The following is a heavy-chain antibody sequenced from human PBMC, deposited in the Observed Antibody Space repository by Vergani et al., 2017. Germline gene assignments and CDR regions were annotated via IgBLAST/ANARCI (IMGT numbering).Heavy chain of an antibody. V-gene: IGHV4-39*01. D-gene: IGHD1-1*01. CDR2: IYYSGST. Sequence: QLQLQESGPGLVKPSATLSLTCSVSGASIRSSNYYWGWIRQPPGKGLEWIASIYYSGSTYYNPSLKSRVTISVDTSKNQFSLKLSSVTAADTAVYYCARNWYVNGMDVWGQGTTVTVSS. CDR3: ARNWYVNGMDV. J-gene: IGHJ6*02. CDR1: GASIRSSNYY.